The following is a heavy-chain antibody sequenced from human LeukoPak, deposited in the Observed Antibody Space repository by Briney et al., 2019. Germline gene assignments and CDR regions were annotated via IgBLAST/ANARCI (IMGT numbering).Heavy chain of an antibody. Sequence: PGGSLRLSCAASGFTFSSYAMHWVRQAPGKGLEWVAVISYDGSNKYYADSVKGRFTISRDNSKNTLYLQMNSLRAEDTAVYYCARALGYLRDYWGQGTLVTVSS. J-gene: IGHJ4*02. D-gene: IGHD1-1*01. CDR2: ISYDGSNK. CDR3: ARALGYLRDY. V-gene: IGHV3-30-3*01. CDR1: GFTFSSYA.